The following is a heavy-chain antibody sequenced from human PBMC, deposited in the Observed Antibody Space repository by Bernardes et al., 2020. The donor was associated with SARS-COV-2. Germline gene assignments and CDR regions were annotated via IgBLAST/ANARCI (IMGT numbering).Heavy chain of an antibody. D-gene: IGHD1-7*01. V-gene: IGHV3-74*01. CDR2: INGDGNTI. Sequence: GGSLRLSRAASGFTFCTSWVHWVRQAPGKGLEWVARINGDGNTINYADSVKGRFTISRDNAYNTLYLQLNNLRIDDTAVYYCARAGNYRFDYWGQGTLVTVSS. CDR1: GFTFCTSW. J-gene: IGHJ4*02. CDR3: ARAGNYRFDY.